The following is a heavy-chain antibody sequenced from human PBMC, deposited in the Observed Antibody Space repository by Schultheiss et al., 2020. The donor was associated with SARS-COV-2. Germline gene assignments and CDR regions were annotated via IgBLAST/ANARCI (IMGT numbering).Heavy chain of an antibody. Sequence: SETLSLTCAVSDYSITSGYYWGWIRQPPGKGLEWIGEINHSGSTNYNPSLKSRVTISVDTSKNQFSLKLSSVTAADTAVYYCASGDVDTAMIYYGMDVWGQGTTVTVSS. J-gene: IGHJ6*02. CDR2: INHSGST. V-gene: IGHV4-38-2*01. CDR1: DYSITSGYY. D-gene: IGHD5-18*01. CDR3: ASGDVDTAMIYYGMDV.